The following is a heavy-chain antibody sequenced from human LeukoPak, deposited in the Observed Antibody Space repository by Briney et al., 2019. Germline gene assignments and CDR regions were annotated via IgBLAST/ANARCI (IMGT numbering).Heavy chain of an antibody. D-gene: IGHD2-8*01. V-gene: IGHV1-69*13. CDR1: GGTFSSYA. CDR2: IIPMFGTG. J-gene: IGHJ4*02. CDR3: ARSYCANGVCYRILDY. Sequence: SVKVSCKASGGTFSSYAITWVRQAPGQGLEWMGGIIPMFGTGKYAQKFQGRVTITADESTSTAYMELSSLRSEDTAVYYCARSYCANGVCYRILDYWGQGTLVTVSS.